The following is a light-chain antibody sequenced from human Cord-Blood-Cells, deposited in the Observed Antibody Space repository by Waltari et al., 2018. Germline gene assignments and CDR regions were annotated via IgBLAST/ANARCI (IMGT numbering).Light chain of an antibody. V-gene: IGLV1-47*01. J-gene: IGLJ3*02. Sequence: QSVLPQQPSASGPPGQRVTISCSGSSSNIGSNYVSWYQPLPEPAPNRLIYRNIQRPSGVPDRFPGSKSGPSASLAIRGFRSEDEADYYCAAWDDSLSGWVFGGGTKLTVL. CDR3: AAWDDSLSGWV. CDR1: SSNIGSNY. CDR2: RNI.